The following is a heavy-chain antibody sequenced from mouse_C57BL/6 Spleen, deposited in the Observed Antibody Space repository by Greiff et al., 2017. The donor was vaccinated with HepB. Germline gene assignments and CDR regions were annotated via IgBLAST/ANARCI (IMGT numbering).Heavy chain of an antibody. Sequence: QVQLQQPGAELVKPGASVKLSCKASGYTFTSYWMHWVKQRPGQGLEWIGMIHPNSGSTNYNEKFKSKATLTVDTSSSTAYMQLSNLTSEDSAVYYCARSYYSNWYFDVWGTGTTVTVSS. CDR1: GYTFTSYW. CDR2: IHPNSGST. D-gene: IGHD2-5*01. J-gene: IGHJ1*03. CDR3: ARSYYSNWYFDV. V-gene: IGHV1-64*01.